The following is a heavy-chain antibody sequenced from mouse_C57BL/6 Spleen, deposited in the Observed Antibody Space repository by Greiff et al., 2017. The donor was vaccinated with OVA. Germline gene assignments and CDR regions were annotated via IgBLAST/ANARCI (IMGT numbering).Heavy chain of an antibody. Sequence: VQLQQSGAELAKPGASVKLSCKASGYTFTSYWMHWVKQRPGQGLEWIGYINPSSGYTKYNQKFKDKATLTADKSSSTAYMQLSSLTYEDSAVYYCARAVGTTVVADYYAMDYWGQGTSVTVSS. D-gene: IGHD1-1*01. V-gene: IGHV1-7*01. J-gene: IGHJ4*01. CDR1: GYTFTSYW. CDR3: ARAVGTTVVADYYAMDY. CDR2: INPSSGYT.